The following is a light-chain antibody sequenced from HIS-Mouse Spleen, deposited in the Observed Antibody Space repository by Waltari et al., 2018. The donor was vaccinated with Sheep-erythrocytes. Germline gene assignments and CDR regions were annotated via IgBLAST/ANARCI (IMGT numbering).Light chain of an antibody. V-gene: IGLV1-44*01. CDR2: SNN. Sequence: QSVLTQPPSASGTPGQRFTISCSGSSSNIGSNTVNWYHQLPGTAPKLLIYSNNQRPSGVPDRFSGSKSGTSASLAISGLQSEDEADYYCAAWDDSLNVLVFGGGTKLTVL. CDR1: SSNIGSNT. CDR3: AAWDDSLNVLV. J-gene: IGLJ3*02.